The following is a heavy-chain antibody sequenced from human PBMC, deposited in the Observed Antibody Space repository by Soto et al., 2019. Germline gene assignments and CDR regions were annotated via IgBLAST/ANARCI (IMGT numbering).Heavy chain of an antibody. D-gene: IGHD3-10*01. CDR1: GFTFSNAW. CDR3: TALYYYGSGSYPHPAYYYYGMDV. Sequence: GGSLRLSCAASGFTFSNAWMSWVRQAPGKGLEWVGRIKSKTDGGTTDYAAPVKGRFTISRDDSKNTLYLQMNSLKTEDTAVYYCTALYYYGSGSYPHPAYYYYGMDVWGQGTTVTVSS. J-gene: IGHJ6*02. CDR2: IKSKTDGGTT. V-gene: IGHV3-15*01.